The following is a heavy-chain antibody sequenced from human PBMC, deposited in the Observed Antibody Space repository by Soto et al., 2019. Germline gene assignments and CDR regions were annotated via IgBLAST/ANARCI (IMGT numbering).Heavy chain of an antibody. V-gene: IGHV4-59*12. Sequence: SETLSLTCTVSDDSITRYHWSWIRRPPGKGLEWIGYTHYSGSTHYNPSLMSRLTMSVESSANQFSLSLSSVTAADTAVYYCARGRGYRYGDRELFFEYWGQGALVTVSS. CDR3: ARGRGYRYGDRELFFEY. J-gene: IGHJ4*02. CDR1: DDSITRYH. CDR2: THYSGST. D-gene: IGHD5-18*01.